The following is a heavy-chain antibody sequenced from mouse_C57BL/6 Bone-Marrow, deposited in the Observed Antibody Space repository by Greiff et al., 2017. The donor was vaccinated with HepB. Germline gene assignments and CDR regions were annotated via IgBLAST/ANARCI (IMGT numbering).Heavy chain of an antibody. J-gene: IGHJ4*01. CDR3: AREGYYDYGNYAMDY. D-gene: IGHD2-4*01. Sequence: QVQLQQPGAELVMPGASVKLSCKASGYTFTSYWMHWVKQRPGQGLEWIGEIDPSDSYTNYNQKFKGKSTLTVDTSSSTAYMPLSSLTSEDSAVYYCAREGYYDYGNYAMDYWGQGTSVTVSS. CDR2: IDPSDSYT. V-gene: IGHV1-69*01. CDR1: GYTFTSYW.